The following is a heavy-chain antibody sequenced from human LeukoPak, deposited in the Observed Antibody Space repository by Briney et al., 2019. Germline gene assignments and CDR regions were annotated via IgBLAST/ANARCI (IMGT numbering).Heavy chain of an antibody. Sequence: GGSLRPSCAASGFTVSSNYMSWVRQAPGKGLEWVSVIYSGGSTYYADSVKGRSTISRDNSKNTLYLQMNSLRAEDTAVYCCARVWGIAAAGTPSNWFDPWGQGTLVTVSS. D-gene: IGHD6-13*01. CDR1: GFTVSSNY. CDR3: ARVWGIAAAGTPSNWFDP. J-gene: IGHJ5*02. CDR2: IYSGGST. V-gene: IGHV3-53*01.